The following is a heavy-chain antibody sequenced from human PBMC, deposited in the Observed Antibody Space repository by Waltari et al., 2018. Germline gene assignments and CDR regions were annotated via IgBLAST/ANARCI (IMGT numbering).Heavy chain of an antibody. J-gene: IGHJ4*02. CDR3: AKVDSSSFDH. D-gene: IGHD6-13*01. CDR1: GFSVGTYG. V-gene: IGHV3-30*18. CDR2: ISYEGTNK. Sequence: QVQLVESGGGVVQPGRSLRLSWAASGFSVGTYGMDWVRQSPGKGLVWVAVISYEGTNKFYADSVKGRFTISRDNSKNTLYLQMNSLRPEDTAVYYRAKVDSSSFDHWGQGALVTVSS.